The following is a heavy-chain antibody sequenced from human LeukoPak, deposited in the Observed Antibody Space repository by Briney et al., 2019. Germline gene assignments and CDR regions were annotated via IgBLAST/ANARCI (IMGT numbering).Heavy chain of an antibody. D-gene: IGHD2-2*01. V-gene: IGHV3-7*03. CDR2: IKQDGSEK. CDR1: GFTFSSYW. Sequence: PGGSLRLSCAASGFTFSSYWMSWVRQAPGTGLEWVANIKQDGSEKYYVDSVKGRFTISRDNAKNSLYLQMNSLRAEDTAVYYCARRHCSSTSCYGYYYYGMDVWGQGTTVTVSS. CDR3: ARRHCSSTSCYGYYYYGMDV. J-gene: IGHJ6*02.